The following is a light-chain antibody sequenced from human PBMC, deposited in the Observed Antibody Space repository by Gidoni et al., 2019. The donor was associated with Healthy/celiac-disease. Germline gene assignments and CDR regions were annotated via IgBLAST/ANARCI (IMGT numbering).Light chain of an antibody. V-gene: IGLV3-25*03. CDR1: ALPKQY. CDR3: QSADRSGTDV. Sequence: SYELTQPPSVSVSPGQTARITCSGDALPKQYAYWYQQKPGPAPVLVIYKDRERPSGIPQRVSGSSSGTTVTLTISGVQAEDEADYYCQSADRSGTDVFGTGTKLTVL. J-gene: IGLJ1*01. CDR2: KDR.